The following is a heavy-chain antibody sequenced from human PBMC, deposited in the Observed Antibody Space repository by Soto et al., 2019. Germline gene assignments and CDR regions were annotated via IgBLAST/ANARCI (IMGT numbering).Heavy chain of an antibody. Sequence: SETLSLTCTVSGGSISSSSYYWGWIRQPPGKGLEWIGSIYYSGSTYYNPSLKSRVTISVDTSKNQFSLKLSSVTAADTAVYYCARAEGSGSFYFDYWGQGTLVTVSS. CDR2: IYYSGST. D-gene: IGHD6-19*01. V-gene: IGHV4-39*01. CDR3: ARAEGSGSFYFDY. J-gene: IGHJ4*02. CDR1: GGSISSSSYY.